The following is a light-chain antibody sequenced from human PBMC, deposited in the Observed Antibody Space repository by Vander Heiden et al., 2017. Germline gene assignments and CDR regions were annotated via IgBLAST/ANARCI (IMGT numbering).Light chain of an antibody. J-gene: IGLJ2*01. CDR1: KLGDKY. CDR3: QAWDSSTVV. Sequence: SYELTQPPSVSVSPGQTASITCSGDKLGDKYACWYQQKPGQSLVLVIYQDSKRPSGIPGRFSGSTSGNTATLTIGGTQAVDEADYYFQAWDSSTVVFGGGTKLTVL. V-gene: IGLV3-1*01. CDR2: QDS.